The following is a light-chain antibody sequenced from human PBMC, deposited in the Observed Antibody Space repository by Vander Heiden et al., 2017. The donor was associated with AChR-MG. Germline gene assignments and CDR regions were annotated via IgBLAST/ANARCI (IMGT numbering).Light chain of an antibody. CDR2: DTS. Sequence: ELVLTQSPATLSLSPGDRATLSCRASQSVSSDLGWYQHKPGQAPRLLIYDTSNRATGIPARFSGSGSGTDFTLTISSLEPEDFAVYYCQQRSNWPPTFGGGTKVEIK. CDR1: QSVSSD. J-gene: IGKJ4*01. CDR3: QQRSNWPPT. V-gene: IGKV3-11*01.